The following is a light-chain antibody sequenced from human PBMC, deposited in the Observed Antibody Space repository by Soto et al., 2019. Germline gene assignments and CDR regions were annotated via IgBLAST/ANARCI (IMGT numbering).Light chain of an antibody. J-gene: IGKJ1*01. Sequence: EIVMTQSPATLSVSPGGRATLSCRASQSISGTLAWYQQKPGQAPRLLIYGASTRATSFPARFSGSGSGTDFTLTISRLEPEDFAVYYCQQRSNWPPWTFGQGTKVDIK. CDR2: GAS. CDR3: QQRSNWPPWT. CDR1: QSISGT. V-gene: IGKV3-15*01.